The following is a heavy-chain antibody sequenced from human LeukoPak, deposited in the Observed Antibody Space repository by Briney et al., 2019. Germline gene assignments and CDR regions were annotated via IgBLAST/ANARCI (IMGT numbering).Heavy chain of an antibody. D-gene: IGHD3-22*01. CDR3: ARDAPAPMGYDSSPAGYFDL. CDR2: ITGNSDFM. Sequence: GGSLRLSCAAPGFTFSTYSMNWVRQAPGKGLEWVSPITGNSDFMSYADSVKGRFTISRDNAKNSLYLQMNSLRAEGTAVYYCARDAPAPMGYDSSPAGYFDLWGRGTLVTVSS. CDR1: GFTFSTYS. J-gene: IGHJ2*01. V-gene: IGHV3-21*01.